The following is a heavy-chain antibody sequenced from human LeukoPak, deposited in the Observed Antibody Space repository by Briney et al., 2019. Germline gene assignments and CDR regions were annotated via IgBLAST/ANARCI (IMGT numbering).Heavy chain of an antibody. D-gene: IGHD2-21*02. CDR2: ISSINSYI. Sequence: PGRSLRLSCAASGFTFSSYDMNWVRQAPGKGLEWVSSISSINSYIYYADSVKGRFTISRDNAKNSLYLQMNSLSAEDTAVYYCARVVVTATRFDYWGQGTLVTVSS. CDR3: ARVVVTATRFDY. J-gene: IGHJ4*02. CDR1: GFTFSSYD. V-gene: IGHV3-21*06.